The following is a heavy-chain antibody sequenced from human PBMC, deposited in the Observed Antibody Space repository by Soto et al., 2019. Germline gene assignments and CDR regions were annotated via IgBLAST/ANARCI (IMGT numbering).Heavy chain of an antibody. D-gene: IGHD5-12*01. Sequence: KPSETLSLTCTVPVGSISSGGYYWSWILQHPGKGLEWIGYIYYSGSTYYNPSLKSRVTISVDTSKNQFSLKLSSVTAADTAVYYCARGFSNRATIDYYYYGMDVWGQGTTVTVS. V-gene: IGHV4-31*03. CDR3: ARGFSNRATIDYYYYGMDV. CDR2: IYYSGST. CDR1: VGSISSGGYY. J-gene: IGHJ6*02.